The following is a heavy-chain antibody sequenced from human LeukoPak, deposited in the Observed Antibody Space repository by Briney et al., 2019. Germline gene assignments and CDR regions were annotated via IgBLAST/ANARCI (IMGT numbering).Heavy chain of an antibody. CDR1: GFTFSDYY. Sequence: GGSLRLSCAASGFTFSDYYMSWIRQAPGKGLEWVSYISSSGSTIYYADSVKGRFTISRDNAKNSLYLQMNSLRAEDTAVYYCARAPPAGFLDMDVWGKGTTVTVSS. V-gene: IGHV3-11*01. J-gene: IGHJ6*03. D-gene: IGHD3-3*01. CDR3: ARAPPAGFLDMDV. CDR2: ISSSGSTI.